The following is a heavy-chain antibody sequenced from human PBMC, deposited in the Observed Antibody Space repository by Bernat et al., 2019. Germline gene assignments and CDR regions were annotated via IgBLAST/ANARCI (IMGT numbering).Heavy chain of an antibody. CDR3: ARDHYSTVTVNWYFAL. CDR2: ISYDGSNK. J-gene: IGHJ2*01. V-gene: IGHV3-30*01. CDR1: GFTFSSYA. Sequence: QVQLVESGEGVVQPGRSLRLSCAASGFTFSSYAMHWVRQAPGKGLEWVAVISYDGSNKYYADSVKGRFTISRDNSKNTLYLQMNSLRGDDTAVYYCARDHYSTVTVNWYFALWGRGTLVTVSS. D-gene: IGHD4-17*01.